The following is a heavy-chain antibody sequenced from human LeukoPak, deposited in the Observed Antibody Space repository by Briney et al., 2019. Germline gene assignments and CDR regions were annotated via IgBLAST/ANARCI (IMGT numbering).Heavy chain of an antibody. CDR3: ARAGWYRFDY. D-gene: IGHD6-19*01. CDR1: GFTFSNYW. J-gene: IGHJ4*02. CDR2: MNSDGTTT. V-gene: IGHV3-74*01. Sequence: GGFLRLSCAASGFTFSNYWMHWVRQAPGKGLVWVARMNSDGTTTNYADSMKGRFTISRDNAKNTLFLQMNSLGAEDTAVYYCARAGWYRFDYWGQGTLVTVSS.